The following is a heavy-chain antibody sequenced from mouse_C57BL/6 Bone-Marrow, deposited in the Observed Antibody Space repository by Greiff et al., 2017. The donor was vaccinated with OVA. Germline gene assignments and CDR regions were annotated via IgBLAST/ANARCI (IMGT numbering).Heavy chain of an antibody. J-gene: IGHJ2*01. CDR3: AREGRHDYDRGHFDY. D-gene: IGHD2-4*01. V-gene: IGHV1-85*01. CDR1: GYTFTSYD. Sequence: QVQLQQSGPELVKPGASVKLSCKASGYTFTSYDINWVKQRPGQGLEWIGWIYPRDGSTKYNEKFKGKATLTVDTSSSTAYMELHSLTSEDSAVYYCAREGRHDYDRGHFDYWGQGTTLTVSS. CDR2: IYPRDGST.